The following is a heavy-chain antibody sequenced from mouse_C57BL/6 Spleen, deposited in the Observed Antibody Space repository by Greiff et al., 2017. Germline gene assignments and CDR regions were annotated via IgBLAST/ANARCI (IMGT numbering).Heavy chain of an antibody. CDR2: IDPSDSYT. Sequence: QVQLQQPGAKLVKPGASVKLSCKASGYTFTSYWMQWVKQRPGQGLEWIGEIDPSDSYTNYNHKFKGKATLTVDPSSSTAYMQRSSLTSEDSAVDYCARIDYYGSSIGYWGQGTTLTVSS. CDR1: GYTFTSYW. J-gene: IGHJ2*01. CDR3: ARIDYYGSSIGY. V-gene: IGHV1-50*01. D-gene: IGHD1-1*01.